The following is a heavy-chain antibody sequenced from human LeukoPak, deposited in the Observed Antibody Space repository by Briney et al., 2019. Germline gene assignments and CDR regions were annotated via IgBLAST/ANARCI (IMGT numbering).Heavy chain of an antibody. CDR3: ARERRDGYNYGFDY. CDR1: GGSISSSSYY. D-gene: IGHD5-24*01. CDR2: IYYSGST. Sequence: SETLSLTCTVSGGSISSSSYYWGWIRQPPGKGLEWIGSIYYSGSTYYNPSLKSRVTISVDTSKNQFSLKLSSVTAADTAVYYCARERRDGYNYGFDYWGQGTLVTVSS. J-gene: IGHJ4*02. V-gene: IGHV4-39*07.